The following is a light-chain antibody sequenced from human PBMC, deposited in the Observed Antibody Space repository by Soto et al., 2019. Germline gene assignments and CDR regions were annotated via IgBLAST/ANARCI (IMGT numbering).Light chain of an antibody. CDR1: SSDVGGYNY. CDR3: SSYTSTSTVV. CDR2: AVT. J-gene: IGLJ7*01. V-gene: IGLV2-14*01. Sequence: QSVLTQPASVSGSPGQSITISCTGTSSDVGGYNYVSWYQQHPDKAPKLMICAVTNRPSGVSNRFSGSKSGNTASLTISGLQAEDEADYYCSSYTSTSTVVFGGGTQLTVL.